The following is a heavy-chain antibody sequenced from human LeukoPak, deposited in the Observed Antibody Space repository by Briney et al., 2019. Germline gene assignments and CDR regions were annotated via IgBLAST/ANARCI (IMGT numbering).Heavy chain of an antibody. CDR2: IKEDGTET. J-gene: IGHJ4*02. V-gene: IGHV3-7*03. CDR1: GFMFSSNW. Sequence: PGGSLRLSCAASGFMFSSNWMSWVRRAPGKGLEWVDNIKEDGTETYYVDSVKGRFTISRDNAKNSLYLQMNSLRVEDTAVYYCAKEGRSLQTYWGQGTLVTVSS. CDR3: AKEGRSLQTY. D-gene: IGHD5-24*01.